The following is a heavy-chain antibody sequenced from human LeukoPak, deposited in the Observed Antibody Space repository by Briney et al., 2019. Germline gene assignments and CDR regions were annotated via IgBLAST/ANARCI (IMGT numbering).Heavy chain of an antibody. CDR2: FDPEDGET. J-gene: IGHJ4*02. D-gene: IGHD3-16*01. CDR1: GYTLTELS. CDR3: ATDYRGSRGDFDY. Sequence: GGSVTVSCKVSGYTLTELSMHWVRQARGKGGGGMGGFDPEDGETIYAQKFQGRVTMTEYTSTDTAYMELSSLRSEDTAVYYCATDYRGSRGDFDYWGQGTLVTVSS. V-gene: IGHV1-24*01.